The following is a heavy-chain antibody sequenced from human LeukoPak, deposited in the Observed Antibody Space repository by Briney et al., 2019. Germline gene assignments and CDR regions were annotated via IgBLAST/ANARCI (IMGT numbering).Heavy chain of an antibody. CDR2: ISYDGSNK. Sequence: GRSLRLSCAASGFTFSSYGMHWVRQAPGKGLEWVAVISYDGSNKYYADSVKGRFTISRDNSKNTLYLQMNSLRAEDTAVYYCAREGFNPPEVGYYYYMDVWGKGTTVTISS. V-gene: IGHV3-30*03. CDR1: GFTFSSYG. CDR3: AREGFNPPEVGYYYYMDV. J-gene: IGHJ6*03. D-gene: IGHD1-14*01.